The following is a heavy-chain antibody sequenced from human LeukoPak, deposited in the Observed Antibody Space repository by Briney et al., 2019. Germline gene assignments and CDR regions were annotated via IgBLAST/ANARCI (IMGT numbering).Heavy chain of an antibody. Sequence: GGSLRLSCAASGFTFSSRWMHWVRQAPGKGLVWVSHINSDGSNTNYADYVKGRFTISRDNAKSTLYLQLNSLRAEDTAVYYCAREVGHYYGMDVWGQGTTVTVSS. CDR2: INSDGSNT. CDR1: GFTFSSRW. CDR3: AREVGHYYGMDV. J-gene: IGHJ6*02. D-gene: IGHD2-15*01. V-gene: IGHV3-74*01.